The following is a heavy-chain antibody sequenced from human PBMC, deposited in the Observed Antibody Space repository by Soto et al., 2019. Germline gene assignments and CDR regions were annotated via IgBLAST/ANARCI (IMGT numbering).Heavy chain of an antibody. CDR1: GGSISSGTYY. CDR2: MYYSGTT. J-gene: IGHJ3*02. D-gene: IGHD6-13*01. V-gene: IGHV4-39*01. CDR3: TIVRPTSNWYSVDI. Sequence: SLTCTFSGGSISSGTYYLVWIRQSPGKGLEWIGSMYYSGTTYDNPSLKSRATISVDVSKNQLSLKLSSVTAADTAVYFCTIVRPTSNWYSVDIWGQRTLVTVSS.